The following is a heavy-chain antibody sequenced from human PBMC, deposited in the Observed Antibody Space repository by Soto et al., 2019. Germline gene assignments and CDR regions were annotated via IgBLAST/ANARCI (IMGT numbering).Heavy chain of an antibody. CDR2: INHSGST. Sequence: PSETLSLTCAVYGGSFSGYYWSWIRQPPGKGLEWIGEINHSGSTNYNPSLKSRVTISVDTSKNQFSLKLSSVTAADTAVYYCARGTKNSYDILTGFYNPGYYFDYWGQGTLVT. CDR1: GGSFSGYY. D-gene: IGHD3-9*01. CDR3: ARGTKNSYDILTGFYNPGYYFDY. V-gene: IGHV4-34*01. J-gene: IGHJ4*02.